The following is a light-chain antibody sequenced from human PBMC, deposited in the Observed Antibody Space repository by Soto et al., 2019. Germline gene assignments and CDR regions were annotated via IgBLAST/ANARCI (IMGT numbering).Light chain of an antibody. Sequence: QSVLTQPPSASGSPGQSVTISCTGTSSDVGGSNFVSWYQQYPGKAPKLMIYEVSKRPSGVPDRFSGSGSGNTASLTVSGLQTEDEADYYCSSYASAITVVFGGGTKVTVL. CDR3: SSYASAITVV. CDR2: EVS. V-gene: IGLV2-8*01. J-gene: IGLJ3*02. CDR1: SSDVGGSNF.